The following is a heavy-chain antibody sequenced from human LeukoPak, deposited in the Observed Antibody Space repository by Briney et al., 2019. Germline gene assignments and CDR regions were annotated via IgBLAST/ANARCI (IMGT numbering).Heavy chain of an antibody. CDR3: ARQRDGADY. J-gene: IGHJ4*02. Sequence: GESLKISCKGSGYSFTSYWISWVRQKPGKGREWMGRIDPSDSYTNYSPSFQGHVSISADKSISTAYLQWSSLKASDTAMYYCARQRDGADYWGQGTLVTVSS. D-gene: IGHD5-24*01. CDR2: IDPSDSYT. CDR1: GYSFTSYW. V-gene: IGHV5-10-1*01.